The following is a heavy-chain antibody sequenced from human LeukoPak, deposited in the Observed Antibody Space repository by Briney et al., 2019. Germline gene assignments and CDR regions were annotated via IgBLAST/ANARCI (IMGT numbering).Heavy chain of an antibody. V-gene: IGHV5-51*01. J-gene: IGHJ4*02. CDR1: EYTFTSYW. CDR2: IYPADSRT. CDR3: ARHGGGYVDY. Sequence: GESLKISCKGSEYTFTSYWIGWVRQMPGKGLEWMGIIYPADSRTRYSPSFQGQVTMSADKSISTAYLQWSSVKASDTGMYYCARHGGGYVDYWGQGTLVTVSS. D-gene: IGHD2-15*01.